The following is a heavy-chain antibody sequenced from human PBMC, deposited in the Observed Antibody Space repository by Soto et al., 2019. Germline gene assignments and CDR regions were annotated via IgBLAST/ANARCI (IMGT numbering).Heavy chain of an antibody. J-gene: IGHJ3*02. Sequence: GGSLRLSCTASGFTFGDYAMSWFRQAPGKGPEWVGFIRSKAYGGTTEYAASVKGRFTISRDDSKSIAYLQMNSLKIEDTAVYYCTIFGVVYGAFDIWGQGTMVTVSS. CDR1: GFTFGDYA. V-gene: IGHV3-49*03. CDR2: IRSKAYGGTT. D-gene: IGHD3-3*01. CDR3: TIFGVVYGAFDI.